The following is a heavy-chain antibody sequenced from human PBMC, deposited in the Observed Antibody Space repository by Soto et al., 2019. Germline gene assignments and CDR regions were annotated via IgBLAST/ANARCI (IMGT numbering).Heavy chain of an antibody. J-gene: IGHJ4*02. CDR1: GFTFSAYW. D-gene: IGHD3-10*01. CDR3: ATWFGQLGAY. V-gene: IGHV3-7*05. Sequence: EVQLVESGGGLVQPGGSLRLSCAAFGFTFSAYWMSWVRQAPGKGLEWLADIKQDESEIHYVDSVKGRFTISRDNAKNCLYLQMKSLRAEDTAVYYCATWFGQLGAYWGQGTLVTVSS. CDR2: IKQDESEI.